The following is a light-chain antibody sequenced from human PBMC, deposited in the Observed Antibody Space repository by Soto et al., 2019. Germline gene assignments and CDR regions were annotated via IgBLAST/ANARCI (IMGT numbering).Light chain of an antibody. CDR2: GAS. V-gene: IGKV3-15*01. CDR1: QSVNSN. CDR3: QQYNNWPFT. Sequence: EIMMTQPPVTLSVSPGERATLSCRASQSVNSNLAWYQQKPGQAPRLLIYGASTRATGIPASFIGNGSGTEFTLTASSLQHEDFAVYYCQQYNNWPFTFGPGTKVDIK. J-gene: IGKJ3*01.